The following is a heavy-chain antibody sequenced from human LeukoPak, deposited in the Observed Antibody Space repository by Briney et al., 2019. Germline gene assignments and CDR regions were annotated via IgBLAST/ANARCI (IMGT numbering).Heavy chain of an antibody. J-gene: IGHJ4*02. Sequence: SETPSLTCTVSGGSISSSSYYWGWIRQPPGKGLEWIGSIYYSGSTYYNPSLKSRVTISVDTSKNQFSLKLSSVTAADTAVYYCARGSSSTSGALDYWGQGTLVTVSS. D-gene: IGHD2-2*01. CDR2: IYYSGST. CDR3: ARGSSSTSGALDY. CDR1: GGSISSSSYY. V-gene: IGHV4-39*07.